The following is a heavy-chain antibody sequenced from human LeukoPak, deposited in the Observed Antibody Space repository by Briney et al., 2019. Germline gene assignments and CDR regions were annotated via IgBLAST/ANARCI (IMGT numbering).Heavy chain of an antibody. Sequence: SETLSLTCTVSGGSISSGAYYWSWIRQPPGKGLEWIGYIYHSGSTYYNPSLKSQVTISVDRSKNQFSLKLSSVTAADTAVYYCARSLEYSSSAGDYWGQGTLVTVSS. J-gene: IGHJ4*02. CDR3: ARSLEYSSSAGDY. D-gene: IGHD6-6*01. CDR1: GGSISSGAYY. CDR2: IYHSGST. V-gene: IGHV4-30-2*01.